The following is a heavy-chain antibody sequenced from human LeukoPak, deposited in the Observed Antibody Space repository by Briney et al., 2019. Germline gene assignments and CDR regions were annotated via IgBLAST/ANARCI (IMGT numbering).Heavy chain of an antibody. CDR3: ARDSELVPAIRERGNRLDS. CDR1: GFTFSAFA. Sequence: PAGSLRLSCSASGFTFSAFAMHWVRQAPGKGLEWVSDIIRRGTLTHYADSVKGRFTISRDNSKNILYLQMNRLSVEDTAVYFCARDSELVPAIRERGNRLDSWGQGTLVTLSS. D-gene: IGHD3-9*01. J-gene: IGHJ5*01. V-gene: IGHV3-23*01. CDR2: IIRRGTLT.